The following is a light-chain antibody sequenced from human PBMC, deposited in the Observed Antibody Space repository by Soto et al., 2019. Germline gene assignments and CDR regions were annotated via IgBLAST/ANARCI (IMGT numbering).Light chain of an antibody. CDR1: SSDVGSSNL. Sequence: QSALTQPASVSGSPGQSITISCTGTSSDVGSSNLVSWYQQHPGKAPKVMIYGVSTRPSGVSNRFSGSKSGNTASLTISGLQAKDEADYYCRPFAGSNTLVFGGGTKVTVL. J-gene: IGLJ2*01. V-gene: IGLV2-23*02. CDR3: RPFAGSNTLV. CDR2: GVS.